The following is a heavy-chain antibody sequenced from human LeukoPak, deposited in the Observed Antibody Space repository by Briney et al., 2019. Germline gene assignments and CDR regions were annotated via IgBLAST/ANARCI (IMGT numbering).Heavy chain of an antibody. CDR1: GGSISSSSYY. CDR3: ARVEPGSYYNPFDY. CDR2: INYSGST. J-gene: IGHJ4*02. Sequence: SETLSLTCTVSGGSISSSSYYWGWIRQPPGKGLEWIGSINYSGSTYYNPSLKSRVTISVDTSKNQFSLKLSSVTAADTAVYYCARVEPGSYYNPFDYWGQGTLVTVSS. D-gene: IGHD3-10*01. V-gene: IGHV4-39*07.